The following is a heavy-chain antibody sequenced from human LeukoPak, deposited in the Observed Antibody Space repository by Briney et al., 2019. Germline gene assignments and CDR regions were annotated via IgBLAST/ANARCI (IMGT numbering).Heavy chain of an antibody. V-gene: IGHV1-2*02. CDR2: INPNSGGT. J-gene: IGHJ6*03. CDR3: ARDGNGSYYMDV. Sequence: WASVTVSCKASGYTFTGYYMHWVRQAPGQGLEWMGWINPNSGGTNYAQKFQGRVTMTRDTSTSTAYMELSRLRSDDTAVYYCARDGNGSYYMDVWGKGTTVTISS. CDR1: GYTFTGYY. D-gene: IGHD1-26*01.